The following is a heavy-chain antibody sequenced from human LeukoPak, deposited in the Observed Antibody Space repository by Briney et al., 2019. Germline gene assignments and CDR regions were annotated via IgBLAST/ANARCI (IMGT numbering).Heavy chain of an antibody. CDR3: AREEGYCSSTSCYTAPKTFDY. V-gene: IGHV1-2*02. Sequence: ASVKVSCKVSGYTLTELSMHWVRQAPGQGLEWMGWINPNSGGTNYAQKFQGRVTMTRDTSISTAYMELSRLRSDDTAVYYCAREEGYCSSTSCYTAPKTFDYWGQGTLVTVSS. CDR2: INPNSGGT. J-gene: IGHJ4*02. D-gene: IGHD2-2*02. CDR1: GYTLTELS.